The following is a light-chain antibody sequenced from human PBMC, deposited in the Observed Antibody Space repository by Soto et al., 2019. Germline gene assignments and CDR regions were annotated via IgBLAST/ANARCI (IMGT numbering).Light chain of an antibody. CDR1: QSVSSN. CDR2: GAS. Sequence: EIVMTQSPATLSVSPGERATLSCRASQSVSSNLAWYQQKPGQPPRLLIYGASTRATGIPARFSGSGSGTEFPLTISSLQSEDFAVYFCQQYNNWWTFGQGTKVEIK. V-gene: IGKV3-15*01. J-gene: IGKJ1*01. CDR3: QQYNNWWT.